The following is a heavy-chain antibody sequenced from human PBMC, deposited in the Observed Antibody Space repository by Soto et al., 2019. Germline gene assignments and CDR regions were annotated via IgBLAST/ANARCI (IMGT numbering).Heavy chain of an antibody. V-gene: IGHV4-39*02. CDR1: GGSISINTYY. CDR2: IHYSGST. Sequence: QLQLQESGPGLVKPSETLSLTCTVSGGSISINTYYWGWIRQPPGKGLEWIGSIHYSGSTYNNPSLKSRLTLSVDTSKNQFSLKLSSVTATDTSIYYCARDLSGDYFIFDYWGQGTLVTVSS. CDR3: ARDLSGDYFIFDY. J-gene: IGHJ4*02. D-gene: IGHD4-17*01.